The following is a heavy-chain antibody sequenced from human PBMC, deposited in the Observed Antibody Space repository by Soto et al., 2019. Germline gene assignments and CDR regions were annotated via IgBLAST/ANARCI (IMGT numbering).Heavy chain of an antibody. D-gene: IGHD3-10*01. Sequence: SVKVSCKASGVTFSSYAISWVRQAPGQGLEWMGGIIPIFGTANYAQKFQGRVTITADKSTSTAYMELSSLRSEDTAVYYCARVMVRGVIIDYYYYGMDVWGQGTTVTVSS. V-gene: IGHV1-69*06. CDR1: GVTFSSYA. CDR2: IIPIFGTA. J-gene: IGHJ6*02. CDR3: ARVMVRGVIIDYYYYGMDV.